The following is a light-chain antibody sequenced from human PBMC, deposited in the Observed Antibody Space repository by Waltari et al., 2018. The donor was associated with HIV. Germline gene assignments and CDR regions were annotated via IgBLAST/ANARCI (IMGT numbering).Light chain of an antibody. Sequence: DIQMRATQSSVSAALGERVTVTCRASQTISIYLNWYQQKPGRAPNLLIYAASSLPSGVPSRFSGSGSGTDFNLTIESLEVEDFAAYYCQQSYSGLTFGPGTKV. CDR1: QTISIY. V-gene: IGKV1-39*01. CDR2: AAS. J-gene: IGKJ3*01. CDR3: QQSYSGLT.